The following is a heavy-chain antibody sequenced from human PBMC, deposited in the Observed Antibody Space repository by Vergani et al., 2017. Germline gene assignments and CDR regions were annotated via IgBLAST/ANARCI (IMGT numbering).Heavy chain of an antibody. Sequence: QVQLVQSGAEVKKPGSSVKVSCTASGVTFSSYAISWVRQAPGQGLEWMGGIITIFGTANYAQKFQGRVTITADESTTTAYMKMSSLRSEDTAVYYCTRGYCSSTSCDEPYDYGSVSYLNYYGMDVSGEGSTVTVSS. CDR2: IITIFGTA. J-gene: IGHJ6*01. CDR1: GVTFSSYA. V-gene: IGHV1-69*12. CDR3: TRGYCSSTSCDEPYDYGSVSYLNYYGMDV. D-gene: IGHD2-2*01.